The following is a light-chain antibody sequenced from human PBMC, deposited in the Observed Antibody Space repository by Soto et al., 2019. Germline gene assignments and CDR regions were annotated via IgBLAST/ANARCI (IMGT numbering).Light chain of an antibody. CDR2: WAS. CDR3: QQYYITPLT. V-gene: IGKV4-1*01. CDR1: QSVFYSSNNKNY. Sequence: DIVMSQSPDSLAVSLGERATINCKSSQSVFYSSNNKNYLAWYRQRPGQPPELLIYWASTRESGVPDRFSGSGSGKDLTLTISSLQAEDVAVYYCQQYYITPLTFGGGTKVEIK. J-gene: IGKJ4*01.